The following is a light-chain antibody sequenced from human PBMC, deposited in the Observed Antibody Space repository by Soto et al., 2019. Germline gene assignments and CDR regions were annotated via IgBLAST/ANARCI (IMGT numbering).Light chain of an antibody. V-gene: IGKV3-20*01. Sequence: IVLTQSPGTLSLSPGERATHSCRASQSVSRSYLAWYQLKPGQAPRLLIYGASSRATGIPDRFSGSGSGTDFTLTISRLEPEDFAVYYCQQYGSSTYTFGQGTKVDI. CDR3: QQYGSSTYT. J-gene: IGKJ2*01. CDR2: GAS. CDR1: QSVSRSY.